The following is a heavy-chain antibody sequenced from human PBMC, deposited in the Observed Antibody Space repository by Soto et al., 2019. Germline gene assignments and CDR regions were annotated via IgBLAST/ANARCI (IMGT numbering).Heavy chain of an antibody. CDR3: ARGQWVVTAPPPSYYMDV. D-gene: IGHD2-2*01. Sequence: ASVKVSCKASGYTFTSYDINWVRQATGQGLEWMGWMNPNSGNTGHAQKFQGRVTMTRNTSISTAYMELSSLRSEDTAVYYCARGQWVVTAPPPSYYMDVWGKGTTVTVSS. CDR1: GYTFTSYD. CDR2: MNPNSGNT. V-gene: IGHV1-8*01. J-gene: IGHJ6*03.